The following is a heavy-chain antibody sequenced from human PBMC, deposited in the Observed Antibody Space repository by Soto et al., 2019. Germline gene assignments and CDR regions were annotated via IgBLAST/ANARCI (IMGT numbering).Heavy chain of an antibody. CDR1: GFNFSSYA. Sequence: GGSLRLSCAASGFNFSSYAMSWVRQAPGKGLKRVSVISGSGDSTYYADSVRGRFTISRDNSKNTLYLQMNSLRAEDTAVYYCAKDRDGAAAGPTKFYGMDVWGQGTTVTVSS. J-gene: IGHJ6*02. V-gene: IGHV3-23*01. CDR2: ISGSGDST. D-gene: IGHD6-13*01. CDR3: AKDRDGAAAGPTKFYGMDV.